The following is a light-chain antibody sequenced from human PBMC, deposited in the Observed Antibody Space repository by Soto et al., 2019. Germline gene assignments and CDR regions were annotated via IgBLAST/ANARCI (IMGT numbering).Light chain of an antibody. Sequence: DIQMTQSPSTLSASVGDRVTITCRASQSINSWLAWYQQKPGKAPNLLIYKASSLESGVPSRFSGSGSGTEFTLTLSSLQPDEFATYYCQQDNSYWTFGQGTKVEIK. J-gene: IGKJ1*01. CDR1: QSINSW. CDR2: KAS. CDR3: QQDNSYWT. V-gene: IGKV1-5*03.